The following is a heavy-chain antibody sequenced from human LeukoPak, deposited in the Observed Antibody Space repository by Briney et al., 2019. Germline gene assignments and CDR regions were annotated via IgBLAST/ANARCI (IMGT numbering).Heavy chain of an antibody. V-gene: IGHV4-38-2*01. CDR3: ATSLYGSGSSIWDDAFDI. Sequence: SETLSLTCAVSGYSISSGYYWGWIRQPPGKGLEWIGSIYHSGSTYYNPSLKSRVTISVDTSKNQFSLKLSSVTAADTAVYYCATSLYGSGSSIWDDAFDIWGQGTMVTVSS. CDR1: GYSISSGYY. J-gene: IGHJ3*02. D-gene: IGHD3-10*01. CDR2: IYHSGST.